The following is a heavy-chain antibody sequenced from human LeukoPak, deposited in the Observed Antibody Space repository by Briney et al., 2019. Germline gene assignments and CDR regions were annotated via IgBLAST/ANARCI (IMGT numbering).Heavy chain of an antibody. V-gene: IGHV3-30*18. D-gene: IGHD3-3*02. CDR2: ISYDGSDK. CDR1: GFTFSSDG. CDR3: ANHFPLFDF. J-gene: IGHJ4*02. Sequence: GRSLRLSCAASGFTFSSDGMHWVRQAPGKGLEWVAVISYDGSDKYYADSVKGRFTISRDNSKNTLYLQMNSLRAEDTAVYYCANHFPLFDFWGQGTLVTV.